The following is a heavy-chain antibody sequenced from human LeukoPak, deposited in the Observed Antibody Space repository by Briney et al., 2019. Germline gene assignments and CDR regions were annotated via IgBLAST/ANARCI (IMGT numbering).Heavy chain of an antibody. V-gene: IGHV4-34*01. D-gene: IGHD4-17*01. CDR3: AGLDFYGDYVDYYGMDV. J-gene: IGHJ6*02. Sequence: SETLSLTCAVYGGSFSGYYWSWIRQPPGKGLEWIGEINHSGSTNYNPSLKSRVTISVDTSKNQFSLKLSSVTAADTAVYYCAGLDFYGDYVDYYGMDVWGQGTTVTVSS. CDR1: GGSFSGYY. CDR2: INHSGST.